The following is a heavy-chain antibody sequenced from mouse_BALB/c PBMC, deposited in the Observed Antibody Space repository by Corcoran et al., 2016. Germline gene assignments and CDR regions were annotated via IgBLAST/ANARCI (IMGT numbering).Heavy chain of an antibody. CDR1: GYTFTSYV. J-gene: IGHJ3*01. CDR3: ATEDDYEVAWVAY. CDR2: INPYNDGT. Sequence: EVQLQQSGPELVKPGASVKMSCKASGYTFTSYVMHWVKQKPGQGLEWIGYINPYNDGTKYNEEFKGKAKLTSDKSSSTAYMEVSSLNDEEAAGDYFATEDDYEVAWVAYWGQGSLGNVSA. D-gene: IGHD2-4*01. V-gene: IGHV1S136*01.